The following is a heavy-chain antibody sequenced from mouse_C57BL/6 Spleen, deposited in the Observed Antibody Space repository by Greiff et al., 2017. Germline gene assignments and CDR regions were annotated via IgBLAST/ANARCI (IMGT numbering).Heavy chain of an antibody. J-gene: IGHJ3*01. Sequence: EVQLQQSGPGMVKPSQSLSLTCTVTGYSITSGYDWHWIRHFPGNKLEWMGYISYSGSTNYNPSLKSRISITHDTSKNHFFLKLNSVTTEDTATYYCARALYYDYDGFAYWGQGTLVTVSA. CDR3: ARALYYDYDGFAY. V-gene: IGHV3-1*01. CDR1: GYSITSGYD. CDR2: ISYSGST. D-gene: IGHD2-4*01.